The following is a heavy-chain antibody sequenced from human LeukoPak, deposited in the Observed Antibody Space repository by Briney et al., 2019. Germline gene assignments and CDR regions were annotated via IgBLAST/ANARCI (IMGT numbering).Heavy chain of an antibody. CDR3: ARAGDVRASHNWFDP. CDR2: IIPILGIA. J-gene: IGHJ5*02. V-gene: IGHV1-69*04. D-gene: IGHD3-10*01. CDR1: GGTFSSYA. Sequence: GASVKVSCKASGGTFSSYAISWVRQAPGQGLEWMGRIIPILGIAKYAQKFQGRVTITADKSTSTAYMELSSLRSEDTAVYYCARAGDVRASHNWFDPWGQGTLVTVSS.